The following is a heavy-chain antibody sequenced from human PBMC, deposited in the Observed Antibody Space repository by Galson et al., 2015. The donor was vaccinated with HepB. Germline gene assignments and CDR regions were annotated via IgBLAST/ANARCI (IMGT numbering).Heavy chain of an antibody. J-gene: IGHJ6*02. D-gene: IGHD3-3*01. CDR1: GFTFSSFP. Sequence: SLRLSCAASGFTFSSFPIHWVRQSPGKGLEWVAVISYDGINKYYADSVKGRFTVSRDDSKNTVFLQMNSLTVEDTAVYYCARDLSSGITAFGLSQYHYYAMDVWGQGTTVTVSS. CDR2: ISYDGINK. CDR3: ARDLSSGITAFGLSQYHYYAMDV. V-gene: IGHV3-30-3*01.